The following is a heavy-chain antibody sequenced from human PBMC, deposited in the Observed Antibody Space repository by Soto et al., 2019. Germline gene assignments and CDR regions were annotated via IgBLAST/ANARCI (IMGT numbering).Heavy chain of an antibody. CDR3: TRGRNSGDGYNGGGY. Sequence: ASVKVSCKASGYTFTSFDINWVRQATGQGLEWMGWMNPNSGHTGYAQKFQGRVTMTRDTSISTAYMELSGLRYEDTAVYYCTRGRNSGDGYNGGGYWGQGTLVTVSS. J-gene: IGHJ4*02. V-gene: IGHV1-8*01. CDR1: GYTFTSFD. CDR2: MNPNSGHT. D-gene: IGHD1-1*01.